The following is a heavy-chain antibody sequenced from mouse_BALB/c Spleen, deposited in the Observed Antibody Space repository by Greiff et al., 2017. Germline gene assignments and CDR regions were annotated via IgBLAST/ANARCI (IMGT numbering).Heavy chain of an antibody. CDR2: ISYSGST. Sequence: VQLKESGPGLVKPSQSLSLTCTVTGYSITSDYAWNWIRQFPGNKLEWMGYISYSGSTSYNPSLKSRISITRDTSKNQFFLQLNSVTTEDTATYYCARTGYRYGNAMDYWGQGTSVTVSS. V-gene: IGHV3-2*02. CDR1: GYSITSDYA. D-gene: IGHD2-14*01. J-gene: IGHJ4*01. CDR3: ARTGYRYGNAMDY.